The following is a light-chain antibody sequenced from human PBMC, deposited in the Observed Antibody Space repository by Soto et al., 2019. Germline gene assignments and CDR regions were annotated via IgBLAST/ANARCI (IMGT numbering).Light chain of an antibody. V-gene: IGKV3-15*01. CDR2: GAS. CDR1: QSVGSN. J-gene: IGKJ1*01. Sequence: EIVMTQSPATLSVSPGERATLSCRASQSVGSNLAWYQQKPGQAPRPLIYGASTRATGVPARFSGSGSGTQFTLSISSLQSEDFAVYYCQHYHNWPPWTFGQGTKVEIK. CDR3: QHYHNWPPWT.